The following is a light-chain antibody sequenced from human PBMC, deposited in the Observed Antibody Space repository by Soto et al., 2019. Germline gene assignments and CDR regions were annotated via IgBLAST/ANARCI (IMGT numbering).Light chain of an antibody. CDR1: ESVSSSY. CDR2: DAS. V-gene: IGKV3-20*01. CDR3: QQYGSSPLT. Sequence: EIVLTQSPGTLSSSPGERATLSCRASESVSSSYLAWYQQKPGQAPRLLIYDASSRATGIPDRFSGSGSGTDFTLTVSRLEPEDFALYYCQQYGSSPLTFGGGTKVEIK. J-gene: IGKJ4*01.